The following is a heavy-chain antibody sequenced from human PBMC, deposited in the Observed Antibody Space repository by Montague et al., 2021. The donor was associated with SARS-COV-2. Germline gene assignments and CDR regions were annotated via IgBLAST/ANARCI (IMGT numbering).Heavy chain of an antibody. CDR2: IYDSRST. CDR1: GGSISSSNYY. CDR3: ARRGRKLLPVGTTIGGFDI. J-gene: IGHJ4*02. V-gene: IGHV4-39*02. D-gene: IGHD5-12*01. Sequence: SETLSLTCTVSGGSISSSNYYWDWIRQPPGKGLEWIGSIYDSRSTYYNPSLQSRVTISVDTSKNHFSLKLSSVTAAATAVYYCARRGRKLLPVGTTIGGFDIWGQGTMVTVSS.